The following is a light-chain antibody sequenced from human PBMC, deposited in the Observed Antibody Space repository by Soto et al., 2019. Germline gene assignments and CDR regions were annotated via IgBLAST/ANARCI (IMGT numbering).Light chain of an antibody. CDR1: SSDVGGYNY. CDR3: SSYTSSSLYV. J-gene: IGLJ1*01. CDR2: DVS. Sequence: QSVLTQPASVSGSPGQSITISCTGTSSDVGGYNYVSWYQQHPGKAPKPMIYDVSNRPSGVSNRFSGSKSGNTVSLTISGLQAEDEADYYCSSYTSSSLYVFGTGTKLTVL. V-gene: IGLV2-14*01.